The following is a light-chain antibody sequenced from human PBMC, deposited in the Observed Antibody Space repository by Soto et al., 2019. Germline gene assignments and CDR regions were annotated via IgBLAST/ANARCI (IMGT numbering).Light chain of an antibody. J-gene: IGKJ2*01. CDR1: QSVLYSSNNKNY. Sequence: DIVMTQSPDSLAVSLGERATINCKSSQSVLYSSNNKNYLAWYQQKPGQPPKLLIYWASTRESGVPDRFSGSGSGTDCTLTLSSLQAEDVAVYYCQQYYSTPYTCGQGTKLEIK. CDR2: WAS. V-gene: IGKV4-1*01. CDR3: QQYYSTPYT.